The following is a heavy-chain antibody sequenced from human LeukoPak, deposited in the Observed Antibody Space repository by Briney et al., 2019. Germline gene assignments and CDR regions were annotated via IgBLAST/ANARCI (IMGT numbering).Heavy chain of an antibody. CDR2: INPNSGGT. CDR3: ARTEGPTDAFDI. Sequence: ASVKVSCKASGYTFTGYYMHWVRQAPGQGLEWMGWINPNSGGTNYAQKFQGRVTMTRDTSISTAYMELSRLRSDDTAVYYCARTEGPTDAFDIWGRRTMVTVSS. CDR1: GYTFTGYY. D-gene: IGHD1-14*01. J-gene: IGHJ3*02. V-gene: IGHV1-2*02.